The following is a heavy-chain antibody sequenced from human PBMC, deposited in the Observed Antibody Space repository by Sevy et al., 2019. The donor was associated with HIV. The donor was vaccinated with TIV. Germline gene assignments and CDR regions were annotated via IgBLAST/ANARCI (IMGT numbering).Heavy chain of an antibody. Sequence: ASVKVSCKASGYIFTGYYMHWVRQAPGQGLEWMGWINPNSGGTNYAQKFQGRVTMTRDTSISTAYMELSRLRSDDTAVYYCARVHRRNDIVATIEAFDIWGQGTMVTVSS. CDR3: ARVHRRNDIVATIEAFDI. V-gene: IGHV1-2*02. CDR1: GYIFTGYY. CDR2: INPNSGGT. D-gene: IGHD5-12*01. J-gene: IGHJ3*02.